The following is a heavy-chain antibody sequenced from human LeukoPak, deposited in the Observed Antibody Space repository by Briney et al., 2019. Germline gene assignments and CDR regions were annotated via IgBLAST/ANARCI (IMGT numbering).Heavy chain of an antibody. J-gene: IGHJ4*02. CDR2: ISGSGGST. CDR1: GFTFSSYA. D-gene: IGHD2-21*01. Sequence: TGGSLRLSCAASGFTFSSYAMSWVRQAPGKGLEWVSAISGSGGSTYYADSAKGRFTISRDNSKNTLYLQMNSLRAEDTAVYYCAKDRMSPGIPDYWGQGTLVTVSS. V-gene: IGHV3-23*01. CDR3: AKDRMSPGIPDY.